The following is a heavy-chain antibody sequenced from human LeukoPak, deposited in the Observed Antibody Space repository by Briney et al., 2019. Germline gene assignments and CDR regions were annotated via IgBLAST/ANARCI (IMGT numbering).Heavy chain of an antibody. V-gene: IGHV3-30*01. D-gene: IGHD2-2*02. CDR2: ISYDGSNK. J-gene: IGHJ4*01. Sequence: GGSLRLSCAASGFTFSSYAMHWVRQAPGKGLEWVAIISYDGSNKYYADSVKGRFTISRDNSKNTLYLQMNSLRAEDTAVYYCARDDCSSASCYTVWSWRSRSPDDYWGQGTLVTVSS. CDR3: ARDDCSSASCYTVWSWRSRSPDDY. CDR1: GFTFSSYA.